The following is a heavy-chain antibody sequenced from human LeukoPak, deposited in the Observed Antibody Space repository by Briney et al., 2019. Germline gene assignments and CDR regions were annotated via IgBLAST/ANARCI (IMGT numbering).Heavy chain of an antibody. CDR2: INHTGST. CDR1: GGSISSYY. J-gene: IGHJ4*02. D-gene: IGHD5-18*01. V-gene: IGHV4-34*01. Sequence: PSETLSLTCTVSGGSISSYYWSWIRQPPGKGLEWIGEINHTGSTNYNPSLKSRVTISVDTSKNQFSLKLSSVTAADTAVYYCARDSVDTAMATDYWGQGTLVTVSS. CDR3: ARDSVDTAMATDY.